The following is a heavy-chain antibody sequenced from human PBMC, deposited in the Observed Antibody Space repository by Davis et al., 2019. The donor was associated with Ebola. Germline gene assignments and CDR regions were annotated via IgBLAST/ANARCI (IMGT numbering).Heavy chain of an antibody. V-gene: IGHV1-18*01. D-gene: IGHD4-11*01. J-gene: IGHJ5*02. CDR3: ARAVAGDYTPENWFDP. Sequence: AASVKVSCKASGYTFTSHGIIWVRQAPGQGLEWMGWTSAQNGNTIYAQNLQGRVTLTTDTSTSTAYMELRSLRSDDTATYYCARAVAGDYTPENWFDPWGQGTLVTVSS. CDR2: TSAQNGNT. CDR1: GYTFTSHG.